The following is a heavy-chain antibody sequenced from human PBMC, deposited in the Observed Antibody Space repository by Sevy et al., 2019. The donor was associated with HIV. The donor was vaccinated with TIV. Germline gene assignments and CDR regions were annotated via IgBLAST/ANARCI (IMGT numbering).Heavy chain of an antibody. V-gene: IGHV3-13*01. CDR2: FGIAGDT. J-gene: IGHJ4*02. Sequence: GGSLRLSCVASGFTFSFYDMHWVRQATGKGLEWVSGFGIAGDTYYAGSVKGRFTISRDNAKNSLYLQMNSLRAGDTAVYYCARKSTSYSHFDYWGQGTLVTVPS. CDR1: GFTFSFYD. CDR3: ARKSTSYSHFDY. D-gene: IGHD1-26*01.